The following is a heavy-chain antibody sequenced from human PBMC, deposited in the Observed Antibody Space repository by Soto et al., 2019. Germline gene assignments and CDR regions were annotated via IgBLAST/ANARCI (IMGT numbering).Heavy chain of an antibody. CDR2: IIPIFGTA. J-gene: IGHJ4*02. CDR3: AGGPYDSSGYSFDY. V-gene: IGHV1-69*13. CDR1: GYSFTNND. D-gene: IGHD3-22*01. Sequence: SVKVSCKASGYSFTNNDVSWVRQATGQGLEWMGGIIPIFGTANYAQKFQGRVTITADESTSTAYMELSSLRSEDTAVYYCAGGPYDSSGYSFDYWGQGTLVTVSS.